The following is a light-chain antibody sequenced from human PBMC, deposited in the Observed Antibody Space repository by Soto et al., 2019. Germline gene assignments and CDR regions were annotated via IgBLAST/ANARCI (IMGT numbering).Light chain of an antibody. J-gene: IGLJ1*01. Sequence: QSALTQPTSVSGSPGQSISISCTGNHNDIGTYDYVSWYQQHPGRAPRLLIYGVTTRPSGISDRFSASKSGLTASLTISGLQPEDEADYYCSSFTSTRIYVFGTGTKVTV. CDR1: HNDIGTYDY. V-gene: IGLV2-14*03. CDR3: SSFTSTRIYV. CDR2: GVT.